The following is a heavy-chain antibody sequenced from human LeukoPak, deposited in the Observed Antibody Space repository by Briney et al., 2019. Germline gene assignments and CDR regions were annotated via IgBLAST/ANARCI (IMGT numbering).Heavy chain of an antibody. D-gene: IGHD2-2*01. V-gene: IGHV3-48*01. CDR1: GFTFSNYN. CDR3: AARPLMPPRFDY. J-gene: IGHJ4*02. Sequence: PGGSLRLSCAASGFTFSNYNMNWVRQAPGKGLEWVSYISSSSTIYYADSVKGRFTISRDNAKSSLYLHMDSLRAEDTAIYYCAARPLMPPRFDYWGQGTLVTVSS. CDR2: ISSSSTI.